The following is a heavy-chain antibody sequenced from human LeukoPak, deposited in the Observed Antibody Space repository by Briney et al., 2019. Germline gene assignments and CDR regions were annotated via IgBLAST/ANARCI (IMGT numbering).Heavy chain of an antibody. CDR3: ARDPSWTDPRRHNWFDP. Sequence: PSGTLSLTCAVSGGSISSTNWWSWVRQPPGEGLEWIGEIYHSGSTNYNPSLKSRVTISVDKSKNHFSLKLNSVTAADTAVYYCARDPSWTDPRRHNWFDPLGPGTLVAVSS. J-gene: IGHJ5*02. CDR1: GGSISSTNW. CDR2: IYHSGST. D-gene: IGHD1-1*01. V-gene: IGHV4-4*02.